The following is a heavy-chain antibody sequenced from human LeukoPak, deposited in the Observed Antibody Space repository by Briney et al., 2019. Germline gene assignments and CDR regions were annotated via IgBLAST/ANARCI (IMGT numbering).Heavy chain of an antibody. D-gene: IGHD6-13*01. J-gene: IGHJ4*02. CDR1: GFTFSFYS. V-gene: IGHV3-48*04. CDR3: ARGGDGYSSSRVPENY. Sequence: GGSLRLSCAASGFTFSFYSMNWVRQAPGKGLEWVSYISSSSSTIYYPDSVKGRFTISRDNAKNSLYLQMNSLRAEDMAVYYCARGGDGYSSSRVPENYWGQGTLVTVSS. CDR2: ISSSSSTI.